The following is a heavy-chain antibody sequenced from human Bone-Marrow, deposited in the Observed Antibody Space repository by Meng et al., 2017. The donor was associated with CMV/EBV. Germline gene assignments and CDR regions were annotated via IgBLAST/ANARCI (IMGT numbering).Heavy chain of an antibody. CDR2: INHSGFT. Sequence: ESLKISCGVYGGSFSGYYWSWIRQPPGKGLEWIGEINHSGFTNYNPSLKSRVTISADTSKNQFSLKLSSVTAADTAVYYCAREGGYSSPIDYWGQGTLVTVSS. CDR1: GGSFSGYY. D-gene: IGHD5-18*01. J-gene: IGHJ4*02. V-gene: IGHV4-34*01. CDR3: AREGGYSSPIDY.